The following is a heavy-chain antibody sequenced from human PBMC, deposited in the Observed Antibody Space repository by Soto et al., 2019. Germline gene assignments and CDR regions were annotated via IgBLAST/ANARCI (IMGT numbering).Heavy chain of an antibody. V-gene: IGHV1-69*12. CDR1: GGTFSTSA. CDR2: IMPVFATP. CDR3: ARDKDRQQLGGNYYCILDV. Sequence: QVQLMQSGAEVKKPGSSVKVSCKASGGTFSTSAISWVRQAPGEGLEWVGGIMPVFATPDYAQKFQGRVTISADESTTTAYLELTRLTTDDTAVYYCARDKDRQQLGGNYYCILDVWGQGTAITVSS. J-gene: IGHJ6*02. D-gene: IGHD1-1*01.